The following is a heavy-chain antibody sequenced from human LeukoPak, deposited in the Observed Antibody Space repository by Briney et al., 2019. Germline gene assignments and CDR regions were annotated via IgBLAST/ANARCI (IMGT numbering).Heavy chain of an antibody. V-gene: IGHV3-48*03. Sequence: GGSLRLSCAASGFTFSSYEMNWVRQAPGKGLEWVSYISSSGSTIYYADSVKGRFTISRDNAKNSLYLQMNSLRAEDTAVHYCAREGTGGSGYDSWGQGTLVTVSS. D-gene: IGHD5-12*01. CDR1: GFTFSSYE. CDR2: ISSSGSTI. J-gene: IGHJ4*02. CDR3: AREGTGGSGYDS.